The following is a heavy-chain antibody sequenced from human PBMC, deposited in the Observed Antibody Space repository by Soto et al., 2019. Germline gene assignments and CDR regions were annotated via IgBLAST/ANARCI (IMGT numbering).Heavy chain of an antibody. J-gene: IGHJ4*02. V-gene: IGHV1-3*01. D-gene: IGHD3-10*02. Sequence: GASVKLSCKASGYTFTTYAMHWVRQAPGQTLEWMGWINAGNGNPKYSQKFQGRVTITRDTSASTAYMELSSLSSEDTAVYYCARVLLCSGTHHNIFDYRGQRSLVTVSS. CDR1: GYTFTTYA. CDR2: INAGNGNP. CDR3: ARVLLCSGTHHNIFDY.